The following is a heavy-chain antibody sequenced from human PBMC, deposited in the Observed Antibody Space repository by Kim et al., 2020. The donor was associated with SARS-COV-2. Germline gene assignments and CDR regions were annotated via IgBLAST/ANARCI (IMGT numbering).Heavy chain of an antibody. J-gene: IGHJ4*02. CDR3: ARDGPNYGYSDY. D-gene: IGHD5-12*01. V-gene: IGHV3-33*05. CDR1: GFSFSSYG. Sequence: GGSLRLSCAASGFSFSSYGMHWVRQAPGKGLEWVAVLSYDGGNKNYADSVKGRFTISRDNSKNTLYLQMNTLRAEDTGVYYCARDGPNYGYSDYWGQGTLVTVSS. CDR2: LSYDGGNK.